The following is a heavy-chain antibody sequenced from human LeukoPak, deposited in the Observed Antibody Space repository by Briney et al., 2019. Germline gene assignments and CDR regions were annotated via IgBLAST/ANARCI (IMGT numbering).Heavy chain of an antibody. D-gene: IGHD3-22*01. CDR3: YFSGYYYGVAFDI. CDR1: GGSISSSSYY. V-gene: IGHV4-39*01. J-gene: IGHJ3*02. CDR2: IYYSGIT. Sequence: PSETLSLTCTVSGGSISSSSYYWGWIRQPPGKGLEWIGSIYYSGITYYNPSLKSRVTISVDTSKNQFSLKLNSVTAADTAVYYCYFSGYYYGVAFDIWGQGTMVTVSS.